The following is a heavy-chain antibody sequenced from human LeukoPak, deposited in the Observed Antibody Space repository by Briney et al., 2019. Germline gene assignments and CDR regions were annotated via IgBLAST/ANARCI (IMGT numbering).Heavy chain of an antibody. D-gene: IGHD3-10*01. CDR1: GFTFSSYA. CDR2: ISGSGGST. J-gene: IGHJ4*02. Sequence: GGSLRLSCAASGFTFSSYAMHWVRQAPGKGLEWVSAISGSGGSTYYADSVKGRFTISRDNSKNTLYLQMNSLRAEDTAVYYCAKGVPYYYGSGSYVWGQGTLVTVSS. CDR3: AKGVPYYYGSGSYV. V-gene: IGHV3-23*01.